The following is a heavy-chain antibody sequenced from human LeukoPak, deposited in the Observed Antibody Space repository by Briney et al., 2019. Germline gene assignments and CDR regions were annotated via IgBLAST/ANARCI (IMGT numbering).Heavy chain of an antibody. CDR2: ISYDGSNK. CDR3: ARDQGYGPAFDY. J-gene: IGHJ4*02. CDR1: GFTFSSYA. D-gene: IGHD5-18*01. V-gene: IGHV3-30*04. Sequence: GGSLRLSCAASGFTFSSYAMHWVRQAPGKGLEWVAVISYDGSNKYYADSVEGRFTISRDNSKNTLYLQMNSLRAEDTAVYYCARDQGYGPAFDYWGQGTLVTVSS.